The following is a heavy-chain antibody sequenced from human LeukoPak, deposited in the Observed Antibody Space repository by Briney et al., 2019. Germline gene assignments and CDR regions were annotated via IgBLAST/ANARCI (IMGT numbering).Heavy chain of an antibody. Sequence: PSETLSLTCTVSGGSISSGSYYWSWIRQPAGKGLEWIGRMSTSGSTNYNPSLKSRVTISVDTSKNQFSLKLSSVTAADTAVYYCARLSLVTAIDYWGQGTLVTVSS. J-gene: IGHJ4*02. D-gene: IGHD2-21*02. CDR1: GGSISSGSYY. CDR2: MSTSGST. V-gene: IGHV4-61*02. CDR3: ARLSLVTAIDY.